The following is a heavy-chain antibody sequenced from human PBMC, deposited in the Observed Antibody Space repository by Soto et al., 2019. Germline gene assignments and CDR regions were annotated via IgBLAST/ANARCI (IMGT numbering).Heavy chain of an antibody. Sequence: LRLSCAASGFTFSSYGMHWVRQAPGKGLEWVAVISYDGSNKYYADSVKGRFTISRDNSKNTLYLQMNSLRAEDTAVYYCAKDAPYSSNHFDYWGKGIPVTV. J-gene: IGHJ4*02. V-gene: IGHV3-30*18. CDR2: ISYDGSNK. CDR1: GFTFSSYG. CDR3: AKDAPYSSNHFDY. D-gene: IGHD6-13*01.